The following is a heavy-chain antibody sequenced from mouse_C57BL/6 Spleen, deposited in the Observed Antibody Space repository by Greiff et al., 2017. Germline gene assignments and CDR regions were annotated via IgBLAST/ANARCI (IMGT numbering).Heavy chain of an antibody. CDR3: AREDLLWSRYAMDD. D-gene: IGHD2-10*01. V-gene: IGHV1-72*01. CDR1: GYTFTSSW. J-gene: IGHJ4*01. CDR2: IDPNSGGT. Sequence: QVQLQQPGAELVKPGASVKLSCKASGYTFTSSWMHWVKQRPGRGLEWIGRIDPNSGGTKYNEKFKRKATLTVDKPSSTAYMQLSSLTSEDSAVYYCAREDLLWSRYAMDDWGQGTSVTVAS.